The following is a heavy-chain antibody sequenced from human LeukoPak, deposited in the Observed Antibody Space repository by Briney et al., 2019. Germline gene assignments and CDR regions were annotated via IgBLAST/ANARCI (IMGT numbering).Heavy chain of an antibody. D-gene: IGHD6-19*01. CDR1: GFTFSSYA. CDR3: ASSSGWLPQDY. J-gene: IGHJ4*02. V-gene: IGHV3-21*01. CDR2: ISSSSSYI. Sequence: GGSLRLSCAASGFTFSSYAMNWVRQAPGKGLEWVSSISSSSSYIYYADSVKGRFTISRDNAKNSLYLQMNSLRAEDTAVYYCASSSGWLPQDYWGQGTLVTVSS.